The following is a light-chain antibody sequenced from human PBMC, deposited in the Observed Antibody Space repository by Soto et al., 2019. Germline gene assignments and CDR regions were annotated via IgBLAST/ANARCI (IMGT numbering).Light chain of an antibody. V-gene: IGLV2-14*01. CDR3: SSYKFSTTLRV. J-gene: IGLJ3*02. CDR1: INDIGSYNY. CDR2: EVT. Sequence: QSVLTQPASVSGSPGQTITLSCTGTINDIGSYNYVSWFQQHPGKAPKLIIYEVTHRPSGISTRFSGSKSGNTASLTISALQAEDEALYYCSSYKFSTTLRVFGGGTKLTVL.